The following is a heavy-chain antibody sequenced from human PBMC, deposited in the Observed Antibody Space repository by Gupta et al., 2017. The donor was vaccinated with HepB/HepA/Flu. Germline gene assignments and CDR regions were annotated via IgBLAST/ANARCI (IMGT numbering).Heavy chain of an antibody. CDR2: INHSGST. CDR3: ARGGDMTTVVTPYYYYGMDV. J-gene: IGHJ6*02. Sequence: VGEINHSGSTNYNPSLKSRVTISVDTSKNQFSLKLSSVTAADTAVYYCARGGDMTTVVTPYYYYGMDVWGQGTTVTVSS. V-gene: IGHV4-34*01. D-gene: IGHD4-23*01.